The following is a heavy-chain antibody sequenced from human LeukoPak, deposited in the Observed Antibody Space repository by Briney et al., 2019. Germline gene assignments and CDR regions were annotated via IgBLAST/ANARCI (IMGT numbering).Heavy chain of an antibody. CDR3: ATWPGGWYGEDS. CDR1: GFTVSSNY. V-gene: IGHV3-53*01. J-gene: IGHJ4*02. CDR2: IYSGGGT. D-gene: IGHD6-19*01. Sequence: GGSLRLSCAASGFTVSSNYMSWVRQAPGKGLEWVSVIYSGGGTYYADSVKGRFTISRDTSKNTLHLQMNSLRAEDTAVYYCATWPGGWYGEDSWGQGTLVTVSS.